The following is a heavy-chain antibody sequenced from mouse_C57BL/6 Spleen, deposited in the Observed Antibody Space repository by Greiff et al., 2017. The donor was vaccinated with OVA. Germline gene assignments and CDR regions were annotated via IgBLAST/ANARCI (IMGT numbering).Heavy chain of an antibody. D-gene: IGHD2-4*01. V-gene: IGHV5-12*01. CDR3: ARRGDYDGVFAY. CDR1: GFTFSDYY. J-gene: IGHJ3*01. CDR2: ISNGGGST. Sequence: EVKLMESGGGLVQPGGSLKLSCAASGFTFSDYYMYWVRQTPEKRLEWVAYISNGGGSTYYPDTVKGRFTISRDNAKNTLYLQMSRLKSEDTAMYYCARRGDYDGVFAYWGQGTLVTVSA.